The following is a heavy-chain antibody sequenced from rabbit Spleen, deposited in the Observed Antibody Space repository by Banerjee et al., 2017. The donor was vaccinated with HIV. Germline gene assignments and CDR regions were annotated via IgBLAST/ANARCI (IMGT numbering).Heavy chain of an antibody. Sequence: QEQLVESGGGLVQPEGSLTLTCTASGFSFSSSYWICWVRQASGKGLEWIGCINTGNTNTYYATWAKGQFTLSKSSSTSVTLQMTSLTVADTATYFCAREPYWSGSLWGQGTLVTVS. CDR1: GFSFSSSYW. J-gene: IGHJ4*01. CDR3: AREPYWSGSL. V-gene: IGHV1S45*01. D-gene: IGHD7-1*01. CDR2: INTGNTNT.